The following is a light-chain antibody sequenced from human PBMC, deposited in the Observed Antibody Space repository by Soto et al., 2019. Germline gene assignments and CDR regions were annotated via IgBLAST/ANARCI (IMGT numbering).Light chain of an antibody. CDR2: EVT. CDR1: TSDVGGFNY. Sequence: QSVLTQPAPMSGSPGQSITISCTGTTSDVGGFNYVSWYQHHPGKAPKLIIYEVTSRPSGVSNRFSGSKSGNTASLTISGLQAEDEADYYCSSYTSTSTLYVFGTGTKVTVL. V-gene: IGLV2-14*01. CDR3: SSYTSTSTLYV. J-gene: IGLJ1*01.